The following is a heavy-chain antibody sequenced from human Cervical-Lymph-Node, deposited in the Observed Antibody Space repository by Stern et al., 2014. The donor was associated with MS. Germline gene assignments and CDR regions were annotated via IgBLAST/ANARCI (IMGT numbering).Heavy chain of an antibody. CDR3: ARDYGMDV. CDR1: GYSFNNYG. CDR2: ISGHNGRT. V-gene: IGHV1-18*01. Sequence: VQLVESGPEVKKPGASVKVSCKAVGYSFNNYGVAWVRQAPGQGLEWMGVISGHNGRTDYAQNFQDRVTMTTETSTSTAYLELRSLRFNDPAVYYCARDYGMDVWGQGTTVIVSS. J-gene: IGHJ6*02.